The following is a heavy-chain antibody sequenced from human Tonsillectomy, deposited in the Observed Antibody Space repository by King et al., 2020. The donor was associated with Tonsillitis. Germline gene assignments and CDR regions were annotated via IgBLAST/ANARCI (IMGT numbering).Heavy chain of an antibody. CDR1: GYAFSTYW. CDR3: ARISGWTPGVFEI. D-gene: IGHD6-25*01. V-gene: IGHV5-10-1*01. J-gene: IGHJ3*02. CDR2: IDPSDSYT. Sequence: QLVQSGAEGKKPGESLRISCQGSGYAFSTYWIAWVRQVPGKGLQYLGRIDPSDSYTNYSPSFQGHVVISVDNSINTAYLRWSSLKASDSAIYYCARISGWTPGVFEIWGQGTLVTVSS.